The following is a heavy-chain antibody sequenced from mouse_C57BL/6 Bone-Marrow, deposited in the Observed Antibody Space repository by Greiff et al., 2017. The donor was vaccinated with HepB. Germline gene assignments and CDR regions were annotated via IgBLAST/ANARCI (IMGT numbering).Heavy chain of an antibody. CDR3: ARNYGSSTLFDY. CDR2: INPSTGGT. J-gene: IGHJ2*01. CDR1: GYSFTGYY. D-gene: IGHD1-1*01. Sequence: VQLKESGPELVKPGASVKISCKASGYSFTGYYMNWVKQSPEKSLEWIGEINPSTGGTTYNQKFKAKDTLTVDKSSSTAYMQLKSLTSEDSAVYYCARNYGSSTLFDYWGQGTTLAVSS. V-gene: IGHV1-42*01.